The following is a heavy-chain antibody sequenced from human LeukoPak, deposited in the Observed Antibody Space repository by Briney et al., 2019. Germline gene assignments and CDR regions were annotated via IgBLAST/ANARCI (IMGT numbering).Heavy chain of an antibody. CDR2: IYYSGST. J-gene: IGHJ3*02. Sequence: SETLSLTCTVSGGSISSYYWSWIRQPPGKGLEWIGYIYYSGSTNYNPSLKSRVTISVDTSKNQFSLKLSSVTAADTAVYYCARGGSSSWPDAFDIWGQGTTVTVSS. CDR1: GGSISSYY. D-gene: IGHD6-13*01. V-gene: IGHV4-59*01. CDR3: ARGGSSSWPDAFDI.